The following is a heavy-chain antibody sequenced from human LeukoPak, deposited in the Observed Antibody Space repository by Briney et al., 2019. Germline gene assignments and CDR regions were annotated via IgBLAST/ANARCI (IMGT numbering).Heavy chain of an antibody. J-gene: IGHJ4*02. Sequence: PGGSLRLSCVASGFSLTLYAMHWVRQAPGKGLEWVTILSSDGITQNYADSVRGRFTISRDDSKKTLYLQMNSLRREDTAIYYCARGAPRVVAFDHWGQGALVTVSS. CDR3: ARGAPRVVAFDH. CDR2: LSSDGITQ. CDR1: GFSLTLYA. D-gene: IGHD3-22*01. V-gene: IGHV3-30*04.